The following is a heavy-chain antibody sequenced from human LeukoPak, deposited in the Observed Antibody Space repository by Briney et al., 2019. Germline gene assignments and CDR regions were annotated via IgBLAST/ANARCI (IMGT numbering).Heavy chain of an antibody. CDR3: ARDQTTVTKGFDI. V-gene: IGHV4-59*11. D-gene: IGHD4-17*01. CDR1: GGSISTHY. J-gene: IGHJ3*02. Sequence: SETLSLTCTVSGGSISTHYWTWIRQPPGKGLECIGYISYIGSTNYNPSLKSRVTISVDTSKNRFSLKLSAMTAADTAVYFCARDQTTVTKGFDIWGQGTVVTVSS. CDR2: ISYIGST.